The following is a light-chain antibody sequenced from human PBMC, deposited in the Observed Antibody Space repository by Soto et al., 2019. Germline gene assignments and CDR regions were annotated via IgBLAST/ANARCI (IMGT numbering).Light chain of an antibody. J-gene: IGKJ2*03. CDR3: QQYGSSPRS. Sequence: EIVLTQSPGTLSLSPGERATLSCRASQSVNSNFFAWYQQKPGQAPRLLIYGVSTRATGIPDRFAGSGSGXXXXXXXXGLEPEDFAIYYCQQYGSSPRSFGQGTKVEIK. V-gene: IGKV3-20*01. CDR1: QSVNSNF. CDR2: GVS.